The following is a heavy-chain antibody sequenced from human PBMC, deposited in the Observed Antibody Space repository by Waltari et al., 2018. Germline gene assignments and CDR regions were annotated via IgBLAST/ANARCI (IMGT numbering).Heavy chain of an antibody. V-gene: IGHV4-38-2*01. D-gene: IGHD3-22*01. J-gene: IGHJ4*02. Sequence: QVQLQESGPGLVRPSETLSLTCAVSGYSFSRGYYWGRIRHAPGKGLEWFGFIYHSGRTYFNPSLKGRVTISVDTSKNQFFLKLNSVTAADTAVYHCARHSSGYYYYLDYWGQGTLVTVSS. CDR3: ARHSSGYYYYLDY. CDR1: GYSFSRGYY. CDR2: IYHSGRT.